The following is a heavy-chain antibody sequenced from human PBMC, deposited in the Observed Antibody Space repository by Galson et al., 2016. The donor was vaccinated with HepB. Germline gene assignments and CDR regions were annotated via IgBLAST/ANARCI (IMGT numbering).Heavy chain of an antibody. J-gene: IGHJ2*01. CDR1: GGSISSYY. CDR2: IYYSGST. Sequence: TLSLTCTVSGGSISSYYWSWIRQPPGKGLEWIGFIYYSGSTNYNPSLKSRVTISVDTSKNQFSLKLSSVTAAATAVYYCARVPPDTASGSFDLWGRGTLVTVSS. D-gene: IGHD5-18*01. V-gene: IGHV4-59*01. CDR3: ARVPPDTASGSFDL.